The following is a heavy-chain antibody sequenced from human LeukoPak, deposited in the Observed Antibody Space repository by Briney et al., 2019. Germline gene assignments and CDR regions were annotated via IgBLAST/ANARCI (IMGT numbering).Heavy chain of an antibody. CDR3: ARSPTMVRGVTMSFDY. V-gene: IGHV5-51*01. J-gene: IGHJ4*02. Sequence: GESLKISCKGSGYSFTSYWIGWVRQMPGKGLEWMGIIYPGDSDTRYSPSFQGQVTISADKSISTAYLQWGSLKASDTAMYYCARSPTMVRGVTMSFDYWGQGTLVTVAS. CDR1: GYSFTSYW. D-gene: IGHD3-10*01. CDR2: IYPGDSDT.